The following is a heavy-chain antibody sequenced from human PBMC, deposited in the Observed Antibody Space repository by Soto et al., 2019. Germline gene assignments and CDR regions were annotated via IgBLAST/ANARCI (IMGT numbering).Heavy chain of an antibody. CDR2: IVVGSGNT. Sequence: SVKVSCKASGFTFTNSAVQWVRQARGQRLEWIGWIVVGSGNTNYAQKFQERVTITRDMSTSTAYMELSSLRSEDTAVYYCAAGWLLCLEWFAEPCYGMDVWGQGSSVPGSS. CDR3: AAGWLLCLEWFAEPCYGMDV. V-gene: IGHV1-58*01. J-gene: IGHJ6*02. CDR1: GFTFTNSA. D-gene: IGHD3-3*01.